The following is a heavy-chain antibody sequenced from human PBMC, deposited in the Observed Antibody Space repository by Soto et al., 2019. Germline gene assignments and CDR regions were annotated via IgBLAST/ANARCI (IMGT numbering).Heavy chain of an antibody. J-gene: IGHJ4*02. CDR3: ARDLRYSSSWYLRQFDH. Sequence: PGGSLRLSCAASGFTFSSYSMNWVRQAPGKGLEWVSYISSSSSTIYYADSVKGRFTISRDNAKNSLYLQMNSLRDEDTAVYYCARDLRYSSSWYLRQFDHWGQGTLVTVSS. CDR2: ISSSSSTI. V-gene: IGHV3-48*02. D-gene: IGHD6-13*01. CDR1: GFTFSSYS.